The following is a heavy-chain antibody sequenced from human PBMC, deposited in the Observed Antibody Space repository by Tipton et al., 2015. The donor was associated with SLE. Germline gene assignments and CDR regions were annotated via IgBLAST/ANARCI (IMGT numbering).Heavy chain of an antibody. Sequence: QLVQSGAEVKKPGESLKISCQGSGYNFAEYWIGWVRQMPGKGLEWLGVIYPDDSDVRYSPSFHGQVTISADKSLSIAYLQRSSLKASDTGMYYCASLSSEGTDWGQGTLVIVSS. V-gene: IGHV5-51*03. D-gene: IGHD1-14*01. J-gene: IGHJ4*02. CDR3: ASLSSEGTD. CDR1: GYNFAEYW. CDR2: IYPDDSDV.